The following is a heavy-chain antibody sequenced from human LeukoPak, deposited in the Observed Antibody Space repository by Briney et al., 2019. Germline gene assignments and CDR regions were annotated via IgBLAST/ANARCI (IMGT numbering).Heavy chain of an antibody. D-gene: IGHD6-13*01. V-gene: IGHV1-24*01. CDR3: ATGDSSSWYYAFDI. CDR1: GYTLTELS. Sequence: ASVTVSCKFSGYTLTELSMHWVRQAPGKGLDWMGGFDPEDGETIYAQKFQGRVTMTEDTSTDTAYMELSRLRSEDTAVYYCATGDSSSWYYAFDIWGQGTMVTVSS. CDR2: FDPEDGET. J-gene: IGHJ3*02.